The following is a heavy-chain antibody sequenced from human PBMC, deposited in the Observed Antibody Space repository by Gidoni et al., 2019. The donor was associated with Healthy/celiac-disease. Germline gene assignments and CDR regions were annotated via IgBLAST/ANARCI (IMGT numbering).Heavy chain of an antibody. CDR1: GGSISSSNW. V-gene: IGHV4-4*02. CDR3: ARIMGDYGDYERAFDI. D-gene: IGHD4-17*01. Sequence: QVQLQESGPGLVKPSGPLSLTCPVSGGSISSSNWLSWVRQPPGKGLEWIGEIYHSGSTNYNPSLKSRVTISVDKSKNQFSLKLSSVTAADTAVYYCARIMGDYGDYERAFDIWGQGTMVTVSS. J-gene: IGHJ3*02. CDR2: IYHSGST.